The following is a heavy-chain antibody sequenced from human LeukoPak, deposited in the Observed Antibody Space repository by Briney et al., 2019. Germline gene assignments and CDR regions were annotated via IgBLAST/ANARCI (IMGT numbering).Heavy chain of an antibody. D-gene: IGHD2-2*01. CDR3: AKRQGSSASCYDY. CDR2: IRGSGVST. Sequence: GGSLRLSCAASGVTLSSYAMSWARQAPGKGLEWVSVIRGSGVSTYYADSVKGRFTISRDNSKNTLYLQMNNLRAEDTAIYYCAKRQGSSASCYDYWGQGTLVTVSS. V-gene: IGHV3-23*01. J-gene: IGHJ4*02. CDR1: GVTLSSYA.